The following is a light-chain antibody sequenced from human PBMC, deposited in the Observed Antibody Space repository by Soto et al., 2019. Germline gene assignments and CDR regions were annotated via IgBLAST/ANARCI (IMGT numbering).Light chain of an antibody. V-gene: IGKV3-15*01. CDR2: GAS. CDR3: QDYSDWPTWT. CDR1: QSVSSSY. J-gene: IGKJ1*01. Sequence: EIVLTQSPGTLSLSPGERATLSCMAIQSVSSSYLAWYQQKPGQAPRLLIYGASTRAAGIPARFSGSGSGTEFTLIISSLQSEDFAVYYCQDYSDWPTWTFGQGTKVDIK.